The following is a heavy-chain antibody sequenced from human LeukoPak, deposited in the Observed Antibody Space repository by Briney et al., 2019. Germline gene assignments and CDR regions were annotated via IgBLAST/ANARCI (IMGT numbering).Heavy chain of an antibody. CDR2: IYHSGST. Sequence: SETLSLTCAVSGGSISSSNWWSWVRQPPGKGLEWIGEIYHSGSTNYNPSLKSRVTISVDKSKNQFSLKLSSVTAADTAVYYCARGFMVGAMGFDYWGQGTLVTVSS. V-gene: IGHV4-4*02. J-gene: IGHJ4*02. D-gene: IGHD1-26*01. CDR1: GGSISSSNW. CDR3: ARGFMVGAMGFDY.